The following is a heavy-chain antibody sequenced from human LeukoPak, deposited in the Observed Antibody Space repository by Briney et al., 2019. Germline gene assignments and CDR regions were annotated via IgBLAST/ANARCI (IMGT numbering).Heavy chain of an antibody. D-gene: IGHD5-18*01. CDR1: GFTFSSYA. CDR2: ISYDGSNK. V-gene: IGHV3-30-3*01. Sequence: GGSLRLSCAASGFTFSSYAMHWVRQAPGKGLEWVAVISYDGSNKYYADSVKGRFTISRDNSKNTLYLQMNSLRAEDTAVYYCARDRNRDTAMVTFDYWGQGTLVTVSS. CDR3: ARDRNRDTAMVTFDY. J-gene: IGHJ4*02.